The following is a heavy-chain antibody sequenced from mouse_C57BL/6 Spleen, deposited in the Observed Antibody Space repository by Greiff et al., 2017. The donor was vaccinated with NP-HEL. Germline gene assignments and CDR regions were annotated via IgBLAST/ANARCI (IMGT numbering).Heavy chain of an antibody. CDR3: ARGNLFDV. CDR2: ISNGGGST. CDR1: GFTFSDYY. Sequence: EVKLVESGGGLVQPGGSLKLSCAASGFTFSDYYMYWVRQTPEKRLEWVAYISNGGGSTYYPDTVKGRVTISRDNAKNTLYLQMSRLKSEDTAMYYCARGNLFDVWGTGTTVTVSS. V-gene: IGHV5-12*01. J-gene: IGHJ1*03.